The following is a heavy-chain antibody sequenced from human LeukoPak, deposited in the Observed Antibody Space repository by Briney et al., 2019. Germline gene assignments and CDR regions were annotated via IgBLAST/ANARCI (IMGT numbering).Heavy chain of an antibody. J-gene: IGHJ6*03. CDR2: INPNSGGT. D-gene: IGHD3-10*01. Sequence: ASVKVSCKASGYTFTGYYMHWVRQAPGQGLEWMGWINPNSGGTNYAQKFQGRVTMTRDTSISTAYMELSRLRSDDTAVYYCARDARYHYYGSGSFPAGHYYYYMDVWGKGTTVTVSS. CDR3: ARDARYHYYGSGSFPAGHYYYYMDV. CDR1: GYTFTGYY. V-gene: IGHV1-2*02.